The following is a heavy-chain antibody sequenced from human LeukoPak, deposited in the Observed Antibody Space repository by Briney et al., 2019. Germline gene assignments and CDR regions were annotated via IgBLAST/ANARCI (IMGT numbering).Heavy chain of an antibody. J-gene: IGHJ4*02. CDR3: ARDEGDIVVVVAATAFPH. CDR1: GYTFTSYG. CDR2: ISAYNGNT. V-gene: IGHV1-18*01. Sequence: ASVKVSCKASGYTFTSYGISWVRQAPGQGLEWMGWISAYNGNTNYAQKLQGRVTMTTDTSTSTAYMERRSLRSDDTAVYYCARDEGDIVVVVAATAFPHWGQGTLVTVSS. D-gene: IGHD2-15*01.